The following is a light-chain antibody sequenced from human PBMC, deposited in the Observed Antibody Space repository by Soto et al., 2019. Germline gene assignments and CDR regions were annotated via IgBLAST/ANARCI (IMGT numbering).Light chain of an antibody. J-gene: IGKJ1*01. CDR1: QSISRW. V-gene: IGKV1-12*01. Sequence: DIQMTQSPSSVSASVGDRVTITCRASQSISRWLAWYQQKPGKAPKALIYGASNLQSGVPPRFSGSGSGTDFTLAISSLQPEDSATYYCLQDINYPWTFGQGTKVDIK. CDR2: GAS. CDR3: LQDINYPWT.